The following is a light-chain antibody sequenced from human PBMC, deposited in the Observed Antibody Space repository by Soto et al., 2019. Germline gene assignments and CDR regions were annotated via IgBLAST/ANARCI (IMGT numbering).Light chain of an antibody. V-gene: IGKV3-11*01. CDR2: DAS. CDR3: QERSNWPPFT. J-gene: IGKJ2*01. CDR1: QSVSSN. Sequence: EIVLTQSPATLSLSPGERATLSCRASQSVSSNLAWYQQKPGQAPRLLIYDASNRATGIPARFSGSGSGTDFTLTISSLEPEDFAVYYCQERSNWPPFTFGQGTNLEIK.